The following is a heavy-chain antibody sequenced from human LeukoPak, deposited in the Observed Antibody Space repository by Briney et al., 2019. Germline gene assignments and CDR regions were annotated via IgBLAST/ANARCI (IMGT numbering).Heavy chain of an antibody. CDR2: FIPIFGTP. CDR1: GGTVSSDD. Sequence: SVKVSCKASGGTVSSDDISWVRQAPGQGLEWMGGFIPIFGTPIYAQKFQGTVTITADESTSTVYMELSSLRSEDTAVYYCARRSSSPYWFFDLWGRGTLVTVSS. CDR3: ARRSSSPYWFFDL. V-gene: IGHV1-69*13. J-gene: IGHJ2*01. D-gene: IGHD6-13*01.